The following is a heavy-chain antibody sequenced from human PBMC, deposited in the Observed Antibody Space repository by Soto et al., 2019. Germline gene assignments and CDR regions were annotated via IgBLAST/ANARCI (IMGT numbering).Heavy chain of an antibody. CDR2: IWHDGRNK. Sequence: QVQVVESGGGVVQPGRSLRLSCAASGFTFSNFGMHWVRQAPGKGLEWVAVIWHDGRNKYYADSVKGRLTVSRDNSENSLYLQMDSLRGEHTAVYYCARDPGNDEATDYWGQGTLVTVSS. J-gene: IGHJ4*02. CDR1: GFTFSNFG. V-gene: IGHV3-33*01. D-gene: IGHD1-1*01. CDR3: ARDPGNDEATDY.